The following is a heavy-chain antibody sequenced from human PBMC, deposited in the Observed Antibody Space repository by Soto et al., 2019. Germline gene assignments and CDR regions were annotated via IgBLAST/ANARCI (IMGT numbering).Heavy chain of an antibody. CDR2: IYSGGST. D-gene: IGHD3-10*01. Sequence: EVQLVASGGGLVQPGGSLRLSCAASGFTVSSNYMSWVRQAPGKGLEWVSVIYSGGSTYYADSVKGRFTISRDHSKNTLYLQMNSLGAEDTAVYYGAREETMVRGVFDPWGQGTLFTVSS. CDR3: AREETMVRGVFDP. V-gene: IGHV3-66*01. CDR1: GFTVSSNY. J-gene: IGHJ5*02.